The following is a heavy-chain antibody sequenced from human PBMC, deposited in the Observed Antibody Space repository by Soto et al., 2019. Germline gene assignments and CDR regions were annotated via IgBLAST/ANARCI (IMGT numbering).Heavy chain of an antibody. CDR3: AKDFVYDSSGYLPYFDY. D-gene: IGHD3-22*01. Sequence: SETLSLTCDVNGGSFSGYYWNWIRQPPGKGLEWIGEINHSGSTNYNPSLKSRVTISVDNSKNTLYLQMNSLRAEDTAVYYCAKDFVYDSSGYLPYFDYWGQGTLVTVSS. CDR1: GGSFSGYY. V-gene: IGHV4-34*01. CDR2: INHSGST. J-gene: IGHJ4*02.